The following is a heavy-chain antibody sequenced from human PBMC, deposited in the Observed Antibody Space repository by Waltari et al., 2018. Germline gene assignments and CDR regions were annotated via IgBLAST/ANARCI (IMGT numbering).Heavy chain of an antibody. V-gene: IGHV4-34*01. CDR2: INHSGST. D-gene: IGHD2-15*01. CDR3: ARVPSLYCSGGSCCLDY. Sequence: QVQLQQWGAGLLKPSETLSLTCAVYGGSFSGYYWSWIRQPPGKGLAWIGEINHSGSTNYTPTLKSRVTISVETSKNQVSLKLSSVTAADTAVYYCARVPSLYCSGGSCCLDYWGQGTLVTVSS. J-gene: IGHJ4*02. CDR1: GGSFSGYY.